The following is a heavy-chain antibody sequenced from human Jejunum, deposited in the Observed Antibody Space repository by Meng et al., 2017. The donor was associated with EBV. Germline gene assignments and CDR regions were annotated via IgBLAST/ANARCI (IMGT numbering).Heavy chain of an antibody. CDR3: TTDWGAVVRCDY. J-gene: IGHJ4*02. Sequence: EVQLVESGGGLVKPGGSLRLSCVASGFRFSTAWMNWVRQAPGKGLEWVGRIKSTNDGGAIDYAAPGKGRFTISRDDSKNTLYLQMNSLQTEDTAVYYCTTDWGAVVRCDYWGQGALVTVSA. V-gene: IGHV3-15*01. CDR1: GFRFSTAW. CDR2: IKSTNDGGAI. D-gene: IGHD3-10*01.